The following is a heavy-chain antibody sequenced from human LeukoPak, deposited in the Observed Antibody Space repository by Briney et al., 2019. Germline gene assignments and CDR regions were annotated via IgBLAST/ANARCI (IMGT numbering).Heavy chain of an antibody. CDR1: GFTFSSYW. CDR3: ARDDGYNWNDVAFDI. D-gene: IGHD1-1*01. J-gene: IGHJ3*02. Sequence: GGSLRLSCAASGFTFSSYWMSWVRQAPGKGLEWVANIKQDGSEKYYVDSVKGRFTISRDNAKNSLYLQMNSLRAEDTAVYYCARDDGYNWNDVAFDIWGQGTMVTVSS. V-gene: IGHV3-7*01. CDR2: IKQDGSEK.